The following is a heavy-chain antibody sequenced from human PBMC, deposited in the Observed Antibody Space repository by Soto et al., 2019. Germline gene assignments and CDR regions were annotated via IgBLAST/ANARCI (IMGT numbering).Heavy chain of an antibody. V-gene: IGHV3-30-3*01. J-gene: IGHJ4*02. D-gene: IGHD2-15*01. CDR1: GFTFSSYA. Sequence: GGSLRLSCAASGFTFSSYAMHWVRQAPGKGLEWVAVISYDGSNKYYADSVKGRFTISRDNSKNTLYLQMNSLRAEDTAVYYCARDRDIVVVVAATYDYWGQGTLVTVCS. CDR3: ARDRDIVVVVAATYDY. CDR2: ISYDGSNK.